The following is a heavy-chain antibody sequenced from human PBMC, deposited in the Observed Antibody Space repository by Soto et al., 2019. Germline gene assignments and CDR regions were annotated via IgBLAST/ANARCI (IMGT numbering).Heavy chain of an antibody. V-gene: IGHV4-30-4*01. CDR1: GGSVSSGDYY. Sequence: QVQLQESGPGLVKPSQTLSLTCTVSGGSVSSGDYYWSWIRQSPGLGLEWLGYIYYSGSAYYNPSLESRVVMSVDTSKNQFSLKLSFVTAADTAVYYCARVGYYASGTSDYWGQGILVTVSS. CDR3: ARVGYYASGTSDY. D-gene: IGHD3-10*01. CDR2: IYYSGSA. J-gene: IGHJ4*02.